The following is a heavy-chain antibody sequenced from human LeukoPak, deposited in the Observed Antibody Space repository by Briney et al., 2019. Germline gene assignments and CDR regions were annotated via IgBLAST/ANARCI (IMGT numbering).Heavy chain of an antibody. CDR2: ISPGGGTT. J-gene: IGHJ4*02. Sequence: GGSLRLSCAASGFTFSSYAMSWVRQSPARGLEWVASISPGGGTTYYADYVKGRFTISRDNSNNTLYVQMNSLRAEDTAVYYCAKVRSGSASWALQIFDNWGQGTLVTVSS. D-gene: IGHD2-2*01. V-gene: IGHV3-23*01. CDR1: GFTFSSYA. CDR3: AKVRSGSASWALQIFDN.